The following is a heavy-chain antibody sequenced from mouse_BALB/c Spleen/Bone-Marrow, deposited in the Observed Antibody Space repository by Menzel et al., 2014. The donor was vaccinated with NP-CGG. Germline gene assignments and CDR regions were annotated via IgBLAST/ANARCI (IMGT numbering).Heavy chain of an antibody. Sequence: EVKLMESGGGLVKPGGSLKLSCAASGFTFSSNGMSWVRQTPEKRLEWVATISGGGNYTYYPDSVKGRFTISRDNAKNNLYLQMSSLRSEDTALYYCARNYYGYDGYFDYWGQGTTLTVSS. V-gene: IGHV5-9-2*01. CDR3: ARNYYGYDGYFDY. CDR1: GFTFSSNG. D-gene: IGHD2-2*01. J-gene: IGHJ2*01. CDR2: ISGGGNYT.